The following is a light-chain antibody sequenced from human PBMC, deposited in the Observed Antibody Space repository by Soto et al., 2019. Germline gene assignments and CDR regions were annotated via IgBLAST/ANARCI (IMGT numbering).Light chain of an antibody. CDR1: ASDVGNYKY. CDR2: EVS. Sequence: QSALTQPASVSGSPGQSITISCTGTASDVGNYKYVSWYQQYPGKAPKLMIYEVSNRPSGVSNRFSGSKSGNTASLTISGLQAEDEADYYCSSYRAYSTLWVFGGGTKLTVL. CDR3: SSYRAYSTLWV. J-gene: IGLJ3*02. V-gene: IGLV2-14*01.